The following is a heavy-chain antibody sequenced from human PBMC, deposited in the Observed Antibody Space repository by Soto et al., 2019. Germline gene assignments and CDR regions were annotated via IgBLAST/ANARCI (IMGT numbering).Heavy chain of an antibody. J-gene: IGHJ4*02. CDR1: GGSISSYY. Sequence: QVQLQESGPGLVKPSETLSLTCTVSGGSISSYYWSWIRQPPGKGLEWIGHIHYSGSTNYNPSLRSRATMSVVPSQNQFSLKLSSVTAADTAVYYCARHVNVAVAGTGFDYWGQGTLVTVSS. CDR3: ARHVNVAVAGTGFDY. CDR2: IHYSGST. D-gene: IGHD6-19*01. V-gene: IGHV4-59*08.